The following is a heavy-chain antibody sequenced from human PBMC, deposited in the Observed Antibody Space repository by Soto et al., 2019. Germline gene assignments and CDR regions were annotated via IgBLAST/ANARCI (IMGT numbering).Heavy chain of an antibody. Sequence: PSETLSLTCAVYGGSFSGYYWSWIRQPPGKGLEWIGEINHSGSTNYNPSLKSRVTISVDTSKNQFSLKLSSVTAADTAVYYCARGCSSRPPGYSYGTLWANYYYYYGMDVWGQGTTVTVSS. V-gene: IGHV4-34*01. J-gene: IGHJ6*02. CDR2: INHSGST. D-gene: IGHD5-18*01. CDR3: ARGCSSRPPGYSYGTLWANYYYYYGMDV. CDR1: GGSFSGYY.